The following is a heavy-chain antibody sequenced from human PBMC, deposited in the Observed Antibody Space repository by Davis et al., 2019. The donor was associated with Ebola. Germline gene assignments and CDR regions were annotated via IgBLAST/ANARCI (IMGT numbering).Heavy chain of an antibody. D-gene: IGHD3-22*01. CDR1: GYSFTSYW. Sequence: GGSLRLSCKGSGYSFTSYWISWVRQMPGKGLEWMGRIDPSDSYTNYSPSFQGHVTISADKSISTAYLQWSSLKASDTAMYYCARFYYYDSSGYSAFDIWAKGQWSPSLQ. V-gene: IGHV5-10-1*01. CDR2: IDPSDSYT. J-gene: IGHJ3*02. CDR3: ARFYYYDSSGYSAFDI.